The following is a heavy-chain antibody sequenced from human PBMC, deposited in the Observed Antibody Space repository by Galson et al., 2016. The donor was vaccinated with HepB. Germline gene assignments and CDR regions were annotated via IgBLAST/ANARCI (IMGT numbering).Heavy chain of an antibody. CDR1: GGSISSGGYY. J-gene: IGHJ5*02. Sequence: TLSLTCTVSGGSISSGGYYWTWIRQHPGKGLEWIGFVYYSGSTYYNPSLKSRLTMSADTSKNQFSLKLSSVTAADTAIYYCARGSGITILGAMTPDNWFDPWGQGILVTVSS. CDR3: ARGSGITILGAMTPDNWFDP. D-gene: IGHD3-3*01. CDR2: VYYSGST. V-gene: IGHV4-31*03.